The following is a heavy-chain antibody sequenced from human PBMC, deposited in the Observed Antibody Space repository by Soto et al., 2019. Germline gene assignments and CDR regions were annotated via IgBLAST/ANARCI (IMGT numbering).Heavy chain of an antibody. J-gene: IGHJ4*02. Sequence: GESLKISCKGSGKFFSNYWIAWVRQMPGKGLEWMGVIFVGDSDTRYSPSFEGQVTISADQSISTVYLQLDSLKASDTAMYYCARHWGSNIAVLPSGDWGQGTQVTVSS. D-gene: IGHD3-16*01. CDR2: IFVGDSDT. V-gene: IGHV5-51*01. CDR1: GKFFSNYW. CDR3: ARHWGSNIAVLPSGD.